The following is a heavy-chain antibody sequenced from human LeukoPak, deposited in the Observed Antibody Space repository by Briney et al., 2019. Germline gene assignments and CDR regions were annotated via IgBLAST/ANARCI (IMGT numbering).Heavy chain of an antibody. V-gene: IGHV3-23*01. D-gene: IGHD5-24*01. CDR2: ISGSGSST. Sequence: SGGSLRLSCAASGFTFSSYAMSWVRQAPGKGLEWVSAISGSGSSTYYADSVKGRFTISRDNSKNTLYLQMNSLRAEDTAVYYCAKTRDGYRGYFDYWGQGTLVTVSS. J-gene: IGHJ4*02. CDR1: GFTFSSYA. CDR3: AKTRDGYRGYFDY.